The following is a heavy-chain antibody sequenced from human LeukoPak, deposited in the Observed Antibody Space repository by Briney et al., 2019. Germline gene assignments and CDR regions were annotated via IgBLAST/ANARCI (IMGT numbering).Heavy chain of an antibody. CDR2: IKEEGGEG. CDR3: ATRYCTIPACRASSCKSFDV. J-gene: IGHJ6*04. Sequence: GGSLRLSCAASGFTFSSYWMTWVRQAPGKGLEWVANIKEEGGEGYYVDSVKGRFTVSRGNAKNPLYLQLTIRRRQDPAEYYFATRYCTIPACRASSCKSFDVWGKGTTVTVSS. V-gene: IGHV3-7*01. CDR1: GFTFSSYW. D-gene: IGHD2-8*01.